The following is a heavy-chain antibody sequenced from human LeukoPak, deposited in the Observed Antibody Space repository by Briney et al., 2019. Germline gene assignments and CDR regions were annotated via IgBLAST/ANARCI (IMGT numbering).Heavy chain of an antibody. V-gene: IGHV1-69*13. CDR3: ARGGDFWSGSWFDP. D-gene: IGHD3-3*01. CDR2: IIPIFGTA. CDR1: GGTFSSYA. J-gene: IGHJ5*02. Sequence: EASVKVSCKASGGTFSSYAISWVRQAPGQGLEWMGGIIPIFGTANYAQKFQGRVTITADESTSTAYMELSSLRSKDTAVYYCARGGDFWSGSWFDPWGQGTLVTVSS.